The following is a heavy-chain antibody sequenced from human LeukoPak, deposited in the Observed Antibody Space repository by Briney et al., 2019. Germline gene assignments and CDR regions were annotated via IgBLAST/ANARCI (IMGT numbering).Heavy chain of an antibody. Sequence: PSETLSLTCTVSGGSISSYYWSWIRQPPGKDLQWIGYINYSGSTDYNPSLKSRVIISVDTSKNQFSLKLNSVTAADTAVYYCVRGANRYDPWGQGTLVTVSS. J-gene: IGHJ5*02. CDR1: GGSISSYY. V-gene: IGHV4-59*13. CDR3: VRGANRYDP. CDR2: INYSGST.